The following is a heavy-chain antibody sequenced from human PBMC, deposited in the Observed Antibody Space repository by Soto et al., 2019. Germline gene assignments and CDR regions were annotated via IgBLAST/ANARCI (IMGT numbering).Heavy chain of an antibody. CDR2: MNPNSGNT. V-gene: IGHV1-8*01. CDR1: GYTFTSYD. D-gene: IGHD3-16*01. Sequence: QVQLVQSGAEVKKPGASVKVSCKASGYTFTSYDINWVRQATGQGLEWMGWMNPNSGNTGYAQKFQGRVTMTRNTSISTAYMELSSLRSEDTAVYYCARLLVSGRNDYIWVLRGGYYYYMDVWGKGTTVTVSS. CDR3: ARLLVSGRNDYIWVLRGGYYYYMDV. J-gene: IGHJ6*03.